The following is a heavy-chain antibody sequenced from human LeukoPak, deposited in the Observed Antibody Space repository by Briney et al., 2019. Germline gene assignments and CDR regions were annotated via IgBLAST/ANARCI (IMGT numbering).Heavy chain of an antibody. Sequence: SETLSLTCTVSGGSISSSSYYWGWIRQPPGKGLEWIGSIYYSGSTYYNPSLKSRVTISVDTSKNQFSLKLSSVTAADTAEYYCASLVVVTAVRGYYYYYGMDVWGQGTTVTVSS. D-gene: IGHD2-21*02. CDR3: ASLVVVTAVRGYYYYYGMDV. J-gene: IGHJ6*02. CDR2: IYYSGST. CDR1: GGSISSSSYY. V-gene: IGHV4-39*01.